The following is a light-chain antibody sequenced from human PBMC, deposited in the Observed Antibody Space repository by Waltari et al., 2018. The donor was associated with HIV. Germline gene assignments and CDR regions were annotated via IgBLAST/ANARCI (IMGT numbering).Light chain of an antibody. J-gene: IGLJ2*01. CDR1: KLGDRY. CDR3: QAWDSSTAEV. V-gene: IGLV3-1*01. Sequence: SYELTQPPSVSVSPGQTARITCSGDKLGDRYTAWYQQRPGQSPVLVIYQDSKRPSGIPERCSGSNSRNTATLTITETQALDEADYYCQAWDSSTAEVFGGGTKLTVL. CDR2: QDS.